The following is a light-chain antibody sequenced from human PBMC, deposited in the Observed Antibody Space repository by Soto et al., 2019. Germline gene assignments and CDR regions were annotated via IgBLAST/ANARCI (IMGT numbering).Light chain of an antibody. CDR1: SSDVGGYNY. J-gene: IGLJ1*01. CDR3: SSYAGRNSV. Sequence: QSVLTQPPSASGSPGQSVTISCTGTSSDVGGYNYVSWYQQHPGKAPKLMIYEVSKRPSGVPDRFSGSKSGNTASLTVSGLQAEDEADYYCSSYAGRNSVFGTGNKLTVL. V-gene: IGLV2-8*01. CDR2: EVS.